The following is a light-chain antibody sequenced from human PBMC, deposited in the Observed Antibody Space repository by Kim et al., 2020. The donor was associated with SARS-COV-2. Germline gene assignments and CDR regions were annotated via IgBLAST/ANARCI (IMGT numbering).Light chain of an antibody. CDR3: QTWDSSSRHVV. J-gene: IGLJ2*01. CDR2: QDN. Sequence: YELTQPPSVSVSPGQTASITCSGDKLGDKYASWYQQKPGQSPVLVVYQDNKRPSGIPERFSGSNSGNTATLTISGTRAMDDADYYCQTWDSSSRHVVFGGGTQLTVL. V-gene: IGLV3-1*01. CDR1: KLGDKY.